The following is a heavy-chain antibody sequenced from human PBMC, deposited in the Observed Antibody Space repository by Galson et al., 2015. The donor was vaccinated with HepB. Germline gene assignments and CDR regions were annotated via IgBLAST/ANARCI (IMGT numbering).Heavy chain of an antibody. J-gene: IGHJ6*02. V-gene: IGHV3-15*05. Sequence: LRLSCAGSGFTFSDAWMTWVRQGPGKGLEWVARIKTKTDGGTTDYATSVEGRFTISRDDSKNTVYLQMNSLKTDDTALYYCATGYWEDVWGQGTTVTVSS. CDR1: GFTFSDAW. CDR2: IKTKTDGGTT. D-gene: IGHD1-14*01. CDR3: ATGYWEDV.